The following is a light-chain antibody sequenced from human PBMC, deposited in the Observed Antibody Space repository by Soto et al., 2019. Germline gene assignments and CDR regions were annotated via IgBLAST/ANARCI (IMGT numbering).Light chain of an antibody. CDR3: QQYGSSGT. CDR1: QSVSNNY. CDR2: GAS. J-gene: IGKJ1*01. Sequence: ETVLTQSPGTLSLSPLERSTLSCRASQSVSNNYLAWYQQKPGQAPRLLIYGASNRATGIPDRFSGSGSGTDFTLTISRLEPEDFAVYYCQQYGSSGTFGQGTKVDIK. V-gene: IGKV3-20*01.